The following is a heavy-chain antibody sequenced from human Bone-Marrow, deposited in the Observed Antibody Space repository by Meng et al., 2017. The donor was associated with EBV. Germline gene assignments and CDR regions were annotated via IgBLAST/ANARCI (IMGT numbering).Heavy chain of an antibody. J-gene: IGHJ4*02. V-gene: IGHV4-61*01. Sequence: QVRVEESGPGLVKPSETLPLPCAVSGGSASSGSYYWSWIRQPPGKGLEWIGYIYYSGSTNYNPSLKSRVTISVDTSKNQFSLKLSSVTAADTAVYYCARRRLQFGYFDYWGQGTLVTVSS. D-gene: IGHD5-24*01. CDR3: ARRRLQFGYFDY. CDR1: GGSASSGSYY. CDR2: IYYSGST.